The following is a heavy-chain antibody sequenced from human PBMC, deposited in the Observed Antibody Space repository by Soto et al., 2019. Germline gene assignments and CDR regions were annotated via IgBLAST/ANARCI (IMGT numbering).Heavy chain of an antibody. CDR2: ISGSGGST. Sequence: GGSLRLSCAASGFTFSSYAMSWVRQAPGKGLEWVSAISGSGGSTYYADSVKGRFTISRDNSKNTLYLQMNSLRAEDTAVYYCAKPGAVAGPSVYYFDYWGQGTLVTVSS. V-gene: IGHV3-23*01. J-gene: IGHJ4*02. CDR1: GFTFSSYA. D-gene: IGHD6-19*01. CDR3: AKPGAVAGPSVYYFDY.